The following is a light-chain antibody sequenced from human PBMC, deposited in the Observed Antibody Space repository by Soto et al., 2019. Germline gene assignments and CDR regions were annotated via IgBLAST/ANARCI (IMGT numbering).Light chain of an antibody. Sequence: DIPMTQSPSSVSASVGDSVIITCRASKDISSWVAWYQQKPGKAPKLLISAASSLESGVPRRFSGSGSGTDFTLIISSLQPEDFATYFCQQDDSFPFTFGGGTKVEIK. CDR1: KDISSW. CDR3: QQDDSFPFT. V-gene: IGKV1-12*01. J-gene: IGKJ4*01. CDR2: AAS.